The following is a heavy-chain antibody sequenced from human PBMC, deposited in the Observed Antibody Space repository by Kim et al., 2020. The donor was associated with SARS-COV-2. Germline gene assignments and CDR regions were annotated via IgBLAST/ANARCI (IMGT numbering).Heavy chain of an antibody. V-gene: IGHV3-23*01. Sequence: GGSLRLSCAASGFTFSNYAMSWVRQAPGKGLEWVSAIDGSTGGTYYADSAKGRFTISRDNSENTVSLQMSSLRVEDTAVYYCATRYASTWGHFHYWGQGTLVTVSS. CDR3: ATRYASTWGHFHY. CDR2: IDGSTGGT. CDR1: GFTFSNYA. D-gene: IGHD6-13*01. J-gene: IGHJ4*02.